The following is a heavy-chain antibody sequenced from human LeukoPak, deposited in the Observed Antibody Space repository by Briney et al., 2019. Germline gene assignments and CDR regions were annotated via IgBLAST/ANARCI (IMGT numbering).Heavy chain of an antibody. Sequence: NPSETLSLTCTVSGGSISSSSYYWGWIRQPPGKGLEWNGSIYYSGSTYYNPSLKSRVTISVDTSKNQFSLKLSSVTAADTAVYYCARDTYCSSTSCHANWFDPWGQGTLVTVSS. J-gene: IGHJ5*02. CDR3: ARDTYCSSTSCHANWFDP. D-gene: IGHD2-2*01. V-gene: IGHV4-39*07. CDR1: GGSISSSSYY. CDR2: IYYSGST.